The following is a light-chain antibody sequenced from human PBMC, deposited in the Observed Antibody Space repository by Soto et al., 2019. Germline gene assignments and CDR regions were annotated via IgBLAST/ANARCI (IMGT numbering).Light chain of an antibody. CDR2: GAS. Sequence: EIVMTQSPCPLSVSPGERAILSCRASPSVSSNLAWYQQKPVQTPRLLIYGASTRATGIPARFSGSGSRTEVTLTISSLQSEDFAVYYCQQYGSSPLTFGQGTKVEIK. CDR1: PSVSSN. CDR3: QQYGSSPLT. V-gene: IGKV3-15*01. J-gene: IGKJ1*01.